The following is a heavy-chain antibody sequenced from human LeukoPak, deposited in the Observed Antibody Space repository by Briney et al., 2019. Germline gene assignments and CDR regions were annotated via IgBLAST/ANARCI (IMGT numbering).Heavy chain of an antibody. D-gene: IGHD3-10*01. J-gene: IGHJ4*02. CDR1: GFTFSNYG. CDR2: ISYDGSDK. V-gene: IGHV3-30*18. Sequence: RAGGSLRLSCAASGFTFSNYGMHWVRQAPGKGLEWVAVISYDGSDKHHADSVKGRFTISRDNSKNTLYLQMNSLRAEDTAVYYCAKEEGYYGSGPIGYWGQGTLVTVSS. CDR3: AKEEGYYGSGPIGY.